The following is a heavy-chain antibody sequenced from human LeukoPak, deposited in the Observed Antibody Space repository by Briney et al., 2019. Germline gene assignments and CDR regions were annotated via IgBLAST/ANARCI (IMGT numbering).Heavy chain of an antibody. CDR3: AKTVVAGLYYFDY. D-gene: IGHD2-21*01. V-gene: IGHV3-23*01. J-gene: IGHJ4*02. CDR1: GFTFSSSA. CDR2: ISGSGGTT. Sequence: SGGSQRLSCAASGFTFSSSAMSWVRQAPGKGLEWVTAISGSGGTTYYADSVKGRFTISRDNSKNTLYLQMNGLRAEDTAVYYCAKTVVAGLYYFDYWGQGTLVTVSS.